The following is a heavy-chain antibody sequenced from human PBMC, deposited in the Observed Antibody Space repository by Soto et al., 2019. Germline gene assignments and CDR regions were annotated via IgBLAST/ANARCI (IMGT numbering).Heavy chain of an antibody. CDR3: ARLRGSTRPLLGYYGMEV. CDR2: IIPIFGTA. CDR1: GGTFSSYA. Sequence: SVKVSCKASGGTFSSYAISWVRQAPGQGLEWMGGIIPIFGTANYAQKFQGRVTITADESTSTAYMELSSLRSEDTAVYYCARLRGSTRPLLGYYGMEVSGKGTRVTVPS. V-gene: IGHV1-69*13. D-gene: IGHD3-16*01. J-gene: IGHJ6*04.